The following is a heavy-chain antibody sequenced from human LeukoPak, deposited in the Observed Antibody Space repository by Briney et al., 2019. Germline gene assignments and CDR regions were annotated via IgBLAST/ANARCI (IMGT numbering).Heavy chain of an antibody. V-gene: IGHV3-9*03. D-gene: IGHD2-2*01. CDR2: ISWNSGSI. CDR3: AKSGCSSTSCYLNY. CDR1: GFTFDDYA. J-gene: IGHJ4*02. Sequence: GRSLRLSCAASGFTFDDYAMHWVRQAPGKGLEWVSGISWNSGSIGYADSAKGRFTISRDNAKNSLYLQMNSLRPEDMALYYCAKSGCSSTSCYLNYWGQGILVTVSS.